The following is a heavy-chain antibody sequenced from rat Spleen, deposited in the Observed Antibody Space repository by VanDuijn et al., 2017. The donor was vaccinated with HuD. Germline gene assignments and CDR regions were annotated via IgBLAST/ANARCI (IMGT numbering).Heavy chain of an antibody. CDR1: GFSFGDYA. CDR2: IIYDGSST. V-gene: IGHV5-17*01. J-gene: IGHJ2*01. CDR3: ARHIGYNSYFDY. Sequence: EVQLVESGGGLVQPGRSLKFSCAASGFSFGDYAMAWVRQAPKKGLEWVATIIYDGSSTYYRDSVKGRFTISRDNAKNTLYLQMDSLRSEDTATYYCARHIGYNSYFDYWGQGVMVTVSS. D-gene: IGHD4-3*01.